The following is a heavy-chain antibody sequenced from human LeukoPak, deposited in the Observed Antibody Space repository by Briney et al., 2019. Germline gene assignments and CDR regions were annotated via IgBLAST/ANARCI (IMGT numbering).Heavy chain of an antibody. V-gene: IGHV3-66*01. CDR2: LYADGGT. CDR3: ARDQVGCGGDCYGDAFDL. D-gene: IGHD2-21*02. CDR1: GFIVSGNY. Sequence: PGGSLRLSCAASGFIVSGNYMNWVRQAPGKGLEWVSVLYADGGTAYSDSVKGRFTVSRDNSKNTLYLQMNSLRVEDTAVYYCARDQVGCGGDCYGDAFDLWGQGTLVTVS. J-gene: IGHJ3*01.